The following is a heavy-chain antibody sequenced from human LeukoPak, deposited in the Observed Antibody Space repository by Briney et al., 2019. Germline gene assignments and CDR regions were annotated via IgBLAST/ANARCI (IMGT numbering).Heavy chain of an antibody. CDR3: ARESRRWELLGTFGY. Sequence: GGSLRLSCAASGFTFSDYYMNWIRQAPGKGLEWVSYISSSGSTIYYADSVKGRFTISRDNAKNSLYLQMNSLRAEDTAVYYCARESRRWELLGTFGYWGQGTLVTVSS. V-gene: IGHV3-11*01. CDR2: ISSSGSTI. D-gene: IGHD1-26*01. CDR1: GFTFSDYY. J-gene: IGHJ4*02.